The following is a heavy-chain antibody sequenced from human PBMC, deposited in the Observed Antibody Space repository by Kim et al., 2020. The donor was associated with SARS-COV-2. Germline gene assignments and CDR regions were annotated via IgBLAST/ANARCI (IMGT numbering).Heavy chain of an antibody. V-gene: IGHV3-23*01. J-gene: IGHJ6*01. CDR1: GFTFTTFA. CDR3: AKTVVTTPFYYYGMDV. Sequence: GGSLRLSCAASGFTFTTFAMNWLRQAPGKGLEWVSTISGSAGITYYADSVKGRFTISRDNSKNTLYLQMNSLRAEETAVYYCAKTVVTTPFYYYGMDVWG. D-gene: IGHD2-21*02. CDR2: ISGSAGIT.